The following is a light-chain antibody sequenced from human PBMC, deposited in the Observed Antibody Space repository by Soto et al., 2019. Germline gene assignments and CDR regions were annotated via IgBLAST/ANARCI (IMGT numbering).Light chain of an antibody. Sequence: EIVLTQSPGTLSLSPGERGTLSCRASQTVSSNFLAWYQQKPGQAPRLLIFDASTRATGIPDRFTGSGSGTDCTLTISRLEPEDFAVYYCQFYGDPSKTFGQGTKVDIK. CDR2: DAS. J-gene: IGKJ1*01. CDR1: QTVSSNF. V-gene: IGKV3-20*01. CDR3: QFYGDPSKT.